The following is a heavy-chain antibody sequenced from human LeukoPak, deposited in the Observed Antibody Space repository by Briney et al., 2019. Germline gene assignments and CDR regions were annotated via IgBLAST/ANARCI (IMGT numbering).Heavy chain of an antibody. CDR1: SYTFTSYG. CDR2: ISAYNGNT. D-gene: IGHD3-10*01. V-gene: IGHV1-18*01. J-gene: IGHJ4*02. CDR3: ARDPTTMVRGATDY. Sequence: GASVKVSCKSPSYTFTSYGISWVRQAPGQGLEWMGWISAYNGNTNYAQKLQGRVTMTTDTSTSTAYMELRSLRSDDTAVYYCARDPTTMVRGATDYWGQGTLVTVSS.